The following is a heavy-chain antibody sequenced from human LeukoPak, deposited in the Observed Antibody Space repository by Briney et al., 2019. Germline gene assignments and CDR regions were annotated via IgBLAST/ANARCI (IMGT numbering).Heavy chain of an antibody. Sequence: GGSLRLSCAASRFTFSNYGVNWVRQAPGKGLEWVSYISSSSSTIYYADSVKGRFTISRDNAKNSLYLQMNSLRDEDTAVYYCARVAIAAADTSIDYWGQGTLVTVSS. CDR3: ARVAIAAADTSIDY. CDR1: RFTFSNYG. CDR2: ISSSSSTI. V-gene: IGHV3-48*02. D-gene: IGHD6-13*01. J-gene: IGHJ4*02.